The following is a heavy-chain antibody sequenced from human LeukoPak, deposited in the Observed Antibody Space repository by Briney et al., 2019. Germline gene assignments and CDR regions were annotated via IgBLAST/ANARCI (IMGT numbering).Heavy chain of an antibody. CDR1: GFTFDDYG. J-gene: IGHJ6*04. Sequence: GGSLRLSCAASGFTFDDYGMSWVRQAPGKGLEWVSGINWNGGSTGYADSVKGRFTISRDNAKNSLYLQMNSLRAEDTAVYYCAELGITMIGGVWGKGTTVTVSS. CDR3: AELGITMIGGV. V-gene: IGHV3-20*04. CDR2: INWNGGST. D-gene: IGHD3-10*02.